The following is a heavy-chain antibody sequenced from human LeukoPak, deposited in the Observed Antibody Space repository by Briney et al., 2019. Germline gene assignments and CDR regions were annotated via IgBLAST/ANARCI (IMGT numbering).Heavy chain of an antibody. Sequence: SETLSLTSTVSGGSISSYYWSWIRQPPGKGLEWIGYIYYSGSTNYNPSLKSRVTISVDTSKNQFSLKLSSVTAADTAVYYCARALSGPYSSGWAFDYWGQGTLVTVSS. CDR2: IYYSGST. J-gene: IGHJ4*02. CDR1: GGSISSYY. D-gene: IGHD6-19*01. CDR3: ARALSGPYSSGWAFDY. V-gene: IGHV4-59*01.